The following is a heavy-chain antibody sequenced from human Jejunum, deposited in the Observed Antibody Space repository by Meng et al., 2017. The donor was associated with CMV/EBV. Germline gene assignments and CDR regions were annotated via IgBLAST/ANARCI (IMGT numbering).Heavy chain of an antibody. Sequence: QTTLKESCPTLVNPTQPLTLTCSFSGFSPSTSGEGVGWIRQPPGKALEWLALIYRGDDKRYSPSLNSRLTIAKDTSKNEVVLTLTNMGPIDTGTYYCAHFVGGYYPSRPDYWGQGTLVTVSS. J-gene: IGHJ4*02. D-gene: IGHD1-26*01. CDR1: GFSPSTSGEG. CDR2: IYRGDDK. CDR3: AHFVGGYYPSRPDY. V-gene: IGHV2-5*02.